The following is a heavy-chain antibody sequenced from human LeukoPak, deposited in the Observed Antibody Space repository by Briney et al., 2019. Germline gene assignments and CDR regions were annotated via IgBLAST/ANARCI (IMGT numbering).Heavy chain of an antibody. V-gene: IGHV4-34*01. J-gene: IGHJ4*02. CDR1: GGSFSGYY. Sequence: PSETLSLTCAVYGGSFSGYYWSWIRQPPGKGLEWIGEINHSESTNCNPSLKSRVTISVDTSKNQFSLKLSSVTAADTAVYYCARMGYSSSWSPADYWGQGTLVTVSS. CDR2: INHSEST. D-gene: IGHD6-13*01. CDR3: ARMGYSSSWSPADY.